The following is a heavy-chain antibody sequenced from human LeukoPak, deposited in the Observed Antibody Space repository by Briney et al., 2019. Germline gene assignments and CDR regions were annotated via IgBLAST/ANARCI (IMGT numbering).Heavy chain of an antibody. CDR3: ARHGLRLSGYNDY. J-gene: IGHJ4*02. CDR2: IYYSGST. CDR1: GGPISSSSYY. D-gene: IGHD3-9*01. Sequence: PSETLSLTCTVSGGPISSSSYYWGWIRKPPGKGLEWIGSIYYSGSTYYNPSLKSRVTISVDTSKNQFSMKLSSVPAADTAVHYCARHGLRLSGYNDYWGQGTLVTVSS. V-gene: IGHV4-39*01.